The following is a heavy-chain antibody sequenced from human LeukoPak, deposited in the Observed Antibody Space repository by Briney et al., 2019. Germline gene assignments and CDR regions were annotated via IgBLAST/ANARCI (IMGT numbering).Heavy chain of an antibody. CDR2: ISYDGSNK. CDR3: AKDSWITMNYNFQH. J-gene: IGHJ1*01. CDR1: GFTFSSYA. Sequence: PGGSLRLSCAASGFTFSSYAMHWVRQAPGKGLEWVAVISYDGSNKYYADSVKGRFTISRDNSKNTLYLQMNSLRAEDTAVYYCAKDSWITMNYNFQHWGQGTLVTVSS. D-gene: IGHD3-22*01. V-gene: IGHV3-30*18.